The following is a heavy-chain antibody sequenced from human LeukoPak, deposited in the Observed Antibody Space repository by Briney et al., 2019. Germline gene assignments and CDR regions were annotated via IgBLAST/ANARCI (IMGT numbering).Heavy chain of an antibody. CDR1: GFTFSSYS. V-gene: IGHV3-21*01. CDR2: ISSSSSYI. Sequence: PGGSLRLSCAASGFTFSSYSMNWVRQALGKGLEWVSSISSSSSYIYYADSVKGRFTISRDNAKNSLYLQMNSLRAEDTAVYYCARGLMTTVTTCFDYWGQGTLVTVSS. J-gene: IGHJ4*02. CDR3: ARGLMTTVTTCFDY. D-gene: IGHD4-17*01.